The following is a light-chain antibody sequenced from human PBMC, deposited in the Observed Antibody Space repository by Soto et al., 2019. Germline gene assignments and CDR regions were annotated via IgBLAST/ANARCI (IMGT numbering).Light chain of an antibody. Sequence: QSALPHPASVSGPPGQSITISGTGTSSDVGSHNLVSWYQQYPGKAPKLIIFEASKRPSGVSNRFSGSKSGSTASLTISGLQAEDEADYYCCSNAAGRSYVFGTGTKVTVL. CDR2: EAS. V-gene: IGLV2-23*01. CDR1: SSDVGSHNL. CDR3: CSNAAGRSYV. J-gene: IGLJ1*01.